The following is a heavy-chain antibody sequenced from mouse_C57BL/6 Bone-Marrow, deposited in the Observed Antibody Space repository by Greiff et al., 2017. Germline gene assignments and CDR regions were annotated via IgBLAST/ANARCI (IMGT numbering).Heavy chain of an antibody. J-gene: IGHJ1*03. Sequence: VQLQQSGPGLVQPSQSLSITCTVSGFSLTSYGVHWVRQSPGKGLEWLGVIWSGGSTDYNAAFISRLSISKDNSKSQVFFKMNSLQADDTAIYYCASITTVVYWYFDVWGTGTTVTVSS. CDR2: IWSGGST. D-gene: IGHD1-1*01. CDR1: GFSLTSYG. V-gene: IGHV2-2*01. CDR3: ASITTVVYWYFDV.